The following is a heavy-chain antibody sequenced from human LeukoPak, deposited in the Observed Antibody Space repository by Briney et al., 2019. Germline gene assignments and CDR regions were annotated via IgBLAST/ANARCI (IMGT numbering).Heavy chain of an antibody. V-gene: IGHV2-5*02. CDR2: IYWDDDK. J-gene: IGHJ4*02. D-gene: IGHD3-22*01. CDR3: AHGRGNYYDSSGYLYYFDY. CDR1: GFSLSTSGVG. Sequence: SGPTLVKPTQTLTLTCTFSGFSLSTSGVGVGWIRQPPGKALEWLALIYWDDDKRYSPSLKSRLTITKDTSKNQVVLTMTNMDPVDTATYYCAHGRGNYYDSSGYLYYFDYWGQGTLVTVSS.